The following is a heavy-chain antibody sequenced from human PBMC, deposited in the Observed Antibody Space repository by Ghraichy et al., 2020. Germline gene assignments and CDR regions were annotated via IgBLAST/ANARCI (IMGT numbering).Heavy chain of an antibody. D-gene: IGHD6-13*01. Sequence: ASVKVSCKASGYTFTSYAMHWVRQAPGQRLEWMGWINAGNGNTKYSQKFQGRVTITRDTSASTAYMELSSLRSEDTAVYYCARAGVAAADTDDAFDIWGQGTMVTVSS. V-gene: IGHV1-3*01. J-gene: IGHJ3*02. CDR3: ARAGVAAADTDDAFDI. CDR2: INAGNGNT. CDR1: GYTFTSYA.